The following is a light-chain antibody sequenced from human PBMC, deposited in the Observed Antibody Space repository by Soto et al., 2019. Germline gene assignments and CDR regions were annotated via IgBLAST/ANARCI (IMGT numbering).Light chain of an antibody. CDR3: QQYNSHSSYT. CDR1: QSISSW. V-gene: IGKV1-5*03. CDR2: KAS. Sequence: DIQMTQSPSTLSASVGDRVTITCRASQSISSWLALYQQKPGKAPKLLIYKASNLGSGVPSRFSGSGSGTEFTLTISSLQAEDFAIYYCQQYNSHSSYTFGQGTKLEIK. J-gene: IGKJ2*01.